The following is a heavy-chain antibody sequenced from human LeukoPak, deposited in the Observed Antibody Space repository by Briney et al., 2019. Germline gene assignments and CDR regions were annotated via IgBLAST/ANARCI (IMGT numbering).Heavy chain of an antibody. CDR2: INHSGST. V-gene: IGHV4-34*01. CDR1: GGSFSGYY. Sequence: SETLSLTCAVYGGSFSGYYWSWIRQPPGKGLEWIGEINHSGSTNYNPSLKSRVTISVDTSKNKFSLKLSSVTAADTAVYYCARGSIRDDFWSGYVINSFDYWGQGTLVTVSS. CDR3: ARGSIRDDFWSGYVINSFDY. D-gene: IGHD3-3*01. J-gene: IGHJ4*02.